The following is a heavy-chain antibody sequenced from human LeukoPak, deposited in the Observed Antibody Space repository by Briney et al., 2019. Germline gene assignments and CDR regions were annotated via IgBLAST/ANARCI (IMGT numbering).Heavy chain of an antibody. Sequence: ASVKVSCKASGYTFTSYAMNWVRQAPGQGLEWMAWINTNTGNPTYAQGFTGRFVFSLDTSVSTAYLQISSLKAEDTAVYYCARESYGSGSYYNGDLDYWGQGTLVTASS. CDR1: GYTFTSYA. J-gene: IGHJ4*02. CDR3: ARESYGSGSYYNGDLDY. V-gene: IGHV7-4-1*02. CDR2: INTNTGNP. D-gene: IGHD3-10*01.